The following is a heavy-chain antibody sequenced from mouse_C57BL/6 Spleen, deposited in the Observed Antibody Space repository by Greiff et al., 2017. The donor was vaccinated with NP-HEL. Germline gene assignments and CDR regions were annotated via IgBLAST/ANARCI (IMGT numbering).Heavy chain of an antibody. V-gene: IGHV1-54*01. CDR3: ARSGYDYNYAMDY. Sequence: QVQLQQSGAELVRPGTSVKVSCKASGYAFTNYLIEWVKQRPGQGLEWIGVINPGSGGTNYNETFKGKATLTADTSSSTAYMQLSSLTSEDSAVYFCARSGYDYNYAMDYWGQGTSVTVSS. D-gene: IGHD2-4*01. CDR1: GYAFTNYL. J-gene: IGHJ4*01. CDR2: INPGSGGT.